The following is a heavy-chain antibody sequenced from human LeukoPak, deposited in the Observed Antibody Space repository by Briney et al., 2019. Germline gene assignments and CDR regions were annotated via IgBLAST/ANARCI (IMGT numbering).Heavy chain of an antibody. CDR3: ARRGRYCGGGSCYSDGSYDP. J-gene: IGHJ5*02. Sequence: ASVKVSCKASGYTFTSYDINWVRQATGQGLEWMGWMNPNSGNTGYAQKFQGRVTMTRNTSISTAYMELSSLRSEDTAVYYCARRGRYCGGGSCYSDGSYDPWGQGTLVTVSS. D-gene: IGHD2-15*01. CDR1: GYTFTSYD. V-gene: IGHV1-8*01. CDR2: MNPNSGNT.